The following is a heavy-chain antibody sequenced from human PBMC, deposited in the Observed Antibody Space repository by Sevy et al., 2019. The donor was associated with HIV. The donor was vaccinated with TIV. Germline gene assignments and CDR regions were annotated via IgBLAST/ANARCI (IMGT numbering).Heavy chain of an antibody. V-gene: IGHV3-30-3*01. CDR1: GFTFDTYA. D-gene: IGHD3-22*01. CDR3: ARDNGYDGRGYSPAY. J-gene: IGHJ4*02. Sequence: GGSLRLSCAASGFTFDTYAMHWVRQAPGKGLVWVAVLSVDGNIKYYADSVKGRFTISRDDSKNTLYLQMNSLRDEDMAVYYCARDNGYDGRGYSPAYWGQGALVTVSS. CDR2: LSVDGNIK.